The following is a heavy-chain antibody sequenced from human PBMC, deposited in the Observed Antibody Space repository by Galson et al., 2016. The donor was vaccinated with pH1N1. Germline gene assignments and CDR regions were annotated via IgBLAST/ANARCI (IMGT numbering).Heavy chain of an antibody. CDR3: ARGGTVTNPLAT. V-gene: IGHV4-59*01. CDR2: IYSTGGT. J-gene: IGHJ5*02. Sequence: SETLSLTCSVSGGSMFAYYWNWIRQPPGKGLEWIGYIYSTGGTNYNPSLKNRVAISVNTSKNQFSLNLISVTAADTAVYYCARGGTVTNPLATWGQGTLVTVSS. CDR1: GGSMFAYY. D-gene: IGHD4-17*01.